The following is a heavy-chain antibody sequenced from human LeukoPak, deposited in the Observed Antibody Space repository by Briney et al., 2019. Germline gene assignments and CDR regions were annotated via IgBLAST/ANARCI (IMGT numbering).Heavy chain of an antibody. Sequence: QPGRSLRLSCAASEFTFSNYAMHWVRQAPGKGLEWVAVISYDGSNKYYADSVKGRFTISRDNSKNTLYLQMNSLRAEDTAVYYCAKDLVVVDYNYYGMDVWGQGTTVTVSS. V-gene: IGHV3-30*18. J-gene: IGHJ6*02. CDR1: EFTFSNYA. CDR2: ISYDGSNK. D-gene: IGHD2-15*01. CDR3: AKDLVVVDYNYYGMDV.